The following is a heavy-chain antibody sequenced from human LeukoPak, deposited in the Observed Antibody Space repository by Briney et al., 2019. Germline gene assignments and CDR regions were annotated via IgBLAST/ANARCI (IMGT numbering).Heavy chain of an antibody. CDR2: IYYSGST. V-gene: IGHV4-30-4*08. CDR1: GGSISSGDYY. CDR3: ARGKASFDY. Sequence: SQTLSLTCTVSGGSISSGDYYWSWTRHPPGKGLGWIGYIYYSGSTYYNPSLKSRVTISVDTSKNQFSLKLSSVTAADAAVYYCARGKASFDYWGQGTLVTVSS. J-gene: IGHJ4*02.